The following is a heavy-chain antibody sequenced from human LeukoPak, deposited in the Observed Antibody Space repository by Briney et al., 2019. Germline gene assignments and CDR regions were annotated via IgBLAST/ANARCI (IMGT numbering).Heavy chain of an antibody. J-gene: IGHJ5*02. Sequence: PSETLSLTCTVSGGSISSGGYYWSWIRQPPGKGLEWIGEINHSGSTNYNPSLKSRVTISVDTSKNQFSLKLSSVTAADTAVYYCAGNIVVVPAPRGWFDPWGQGTLVTVSS. CDR3: AGNIVVVPAPRGWFDP. CDR1: GGSISSGGYY. D-gene: IGHD2-2*01. CDR2: INHSGST. V-gene: IGHV4-39*07.